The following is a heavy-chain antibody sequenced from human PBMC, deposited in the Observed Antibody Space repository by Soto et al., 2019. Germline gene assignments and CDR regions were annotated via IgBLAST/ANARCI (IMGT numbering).Heavy chain of an antibody. D-gene: IGHD4-17*01. V-gene: IGHV3-23*01. CDR1: GFTFSSYA. CDR2: NSGSGGST. Sequence: GGSLRLSCGASGFTFSSYAMSWVRQAPGKGLEWVSANSGSGGSTYYAESVKGRFTISRDNSKNALYLQMNSLRAEDMAVYYCAKDLRILYGDELPTSWGQGTLVTVSS. CDR3: AKDLRILYGDELPTS. J-gene: IGHJ5*02.